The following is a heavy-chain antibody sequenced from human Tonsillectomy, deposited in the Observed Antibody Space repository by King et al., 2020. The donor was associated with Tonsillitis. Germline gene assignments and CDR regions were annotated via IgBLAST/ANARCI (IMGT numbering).Heavy chain of an antibody. D-gene: IGHD1-20*01. CDR2: ISWNSGSI. V-gene: IGHV3-9*01. CDR1: GFSFDDYA. Sequence: VQLVESGGGLVQPGRSLRLSCAASGFSFDDYAMHWVRQTPGKGLEWVSGISWNSGSIGYADSVKGRFTISRDNAKNSLYLQMNSLRAEDTALYYCAKAVRGITLVDYYYGLAVGGQGTAVIVSS. CDR3: AKAVRGITLVDYYYGLAV. J-gene: IGHJ6*02.